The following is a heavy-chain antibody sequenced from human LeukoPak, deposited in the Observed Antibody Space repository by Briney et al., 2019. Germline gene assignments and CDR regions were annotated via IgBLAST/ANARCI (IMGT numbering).Heavy chain of an antibody. J-gene: IGHJ4*02. CDR3: ARGGVVFTSYFDY. Sequence: PGGSLRLYCAVSGFTVSSNYMSWVRQAPGKGLEWVSVIYSGGSTYYADSVKGRFTISRDNSKNTLYLQMNSLRAEDTAVYYCARGGVVFTSYFDYWGQGTLVTVSS. D-gene: IGHD3-22*01. CDR2: IYSGGST. CDR1: GFTVSSNY. V-gene: IGHV3-53*01.